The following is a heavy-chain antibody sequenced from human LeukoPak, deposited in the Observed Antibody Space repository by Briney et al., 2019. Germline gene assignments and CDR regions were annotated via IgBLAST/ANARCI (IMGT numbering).Heavy chain of an antibody. CDR1: GYTFTSYG. CDR2: ISAYNGNT. Sequence: ASVKVSCTASGYTFTSYGISWVRQAPGQGLEWMGWISAYNGNTNYAQKLQGRVTMTTDTSTSTAYMELRSLRSDDTAVYYCARDELGYYDILTGYYEANWFDPWGQGTLVTVSS. CDR3: ARDELGYYDILTGYYEANWFDP. D-gene: IGHD3-9*01. V-gene: IGHV1-18*01. J-gene: IGHJ5*02.